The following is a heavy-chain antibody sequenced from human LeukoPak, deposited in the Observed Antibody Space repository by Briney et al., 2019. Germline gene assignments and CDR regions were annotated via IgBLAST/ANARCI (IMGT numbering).Heavy chain of an antibody. J-gene: IGHJ5*02. D-gene: IGHD3-10*01. Sequence: SETLSLTCTVSGGSISSGSYYWGWIRQPPGKGLEWIGSIYYSGSTYYNPSLKSRVTMSVDTSKNQFSLRLSSVTAADTAVYYCARLNSWFGDPNWFDPWGQGTLVTVSS. CDR1: GGSISSGSYY. V-gene: IGHV4-39*07. CDR2: IYYSGST. CDR3: ARLNSWFGDPNWFDP.